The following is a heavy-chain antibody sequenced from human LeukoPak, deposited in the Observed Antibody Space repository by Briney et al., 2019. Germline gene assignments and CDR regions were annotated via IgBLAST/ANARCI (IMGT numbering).Heavy chain of an antibody. CDR2: ISYDGSNK. CDR3: ARASQWLLFDY. D-gene: IGHD3-22*01. J-gene: IGHJ4*02. Sequence: GGSLRLSCAASGFTFSSYAMHWVRQAPGKGLEWVAVISYDGSNKYYADSVKGRFTISGDNSKNTLYLQMNSLRAEDTAVYYCARASQWLLFDYWGQGTLVTVSS. V-gene: IGHV3-30*04. CDR1: GFTFSSYA.